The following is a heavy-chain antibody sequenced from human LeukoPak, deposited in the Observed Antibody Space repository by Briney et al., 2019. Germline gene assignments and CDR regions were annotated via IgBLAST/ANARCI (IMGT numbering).Heavy chain of an antibody. Sequence: GGSLRLSCEGSGFAFNVFGMHWIRQAPGKGLEWVAFIKADGVFTNYAEAVKGRFTISRDNSDNTVFLQMKSVRPDDTAVYYCARKLMSSRRFEYWGQGTLVTVSS. CDR3: ARKLMSSRRFEY. D-gene: IGHD2-8*01. CDR2: IKADGVFT. V-gene: IGHV3-30*02. J-gene: IGHJ4*02. CDR1: GFAFNVFG.